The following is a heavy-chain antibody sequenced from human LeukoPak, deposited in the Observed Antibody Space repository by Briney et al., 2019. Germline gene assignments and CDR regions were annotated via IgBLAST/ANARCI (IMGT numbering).Heavy chain of an antibody. CDR1: GFTFTNAL. V-gene: IGHV3-15*01. CDR3: TVDNDIVTGYYRRAFDI. CDR2: IKSKSDGWTP. Sequence: GWSLRLSCVASGFTFTNALMSWVRQAPGKGLEWVGRIKSKSDGWTPDYAAPVRARFTISRDDSRNPPYLQLNSLNTDDPAVHYCTVDNDIVTGYYRRAFDIWGQGTKVTVSS. D-gene: IGHD3-9*01. J-gene: IGHJ3*02.